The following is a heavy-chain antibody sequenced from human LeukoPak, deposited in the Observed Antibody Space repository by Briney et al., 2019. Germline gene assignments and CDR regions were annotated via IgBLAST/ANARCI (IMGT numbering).Heavy chain of an antibody. V-gene: IGHV4-34*01. D-gene: IGHD6-19*01. Sequence: SETLSLTCAVYGGSFSGYYWSWIRQPPGKGLEWIGEINHSGSTNYNPSLKSRVTISVDTSKNQFSLKLSSVTAADTAVYYCARVRGWYRAMEYWGQGTLVTVSS. J-gene: IGHJ4*02. CDR3: ARVRGWYRAMEY. CDR1: GGSFSGYY. CDR2: INHSGST.